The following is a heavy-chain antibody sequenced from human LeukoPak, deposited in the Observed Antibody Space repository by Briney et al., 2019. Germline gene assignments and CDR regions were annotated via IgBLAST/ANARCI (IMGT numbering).Heavy chain of an antibody. J-gene: IGHJ4*02. Sequence: ASVKVSCKASGYTFTYYAITWVRQAPGQGLEWMGWTSTYNDGKNYAQSLQGRITMTTDTSTNTAYMELSSLRSDDTAVYYCGAGHPRVDYWGQGTLVAVSS. V-gene: IGHV1-18*01. CDR1: GYTFTYYA. CDR2: TSTYNDGK. CDR3: GAGHPRVDY.